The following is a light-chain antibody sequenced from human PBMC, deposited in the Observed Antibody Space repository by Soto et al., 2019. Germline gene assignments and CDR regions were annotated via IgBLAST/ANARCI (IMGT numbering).Light chain of an antibody. CDR3: HQRNK. CDR1: QFLSSY. Sequence: EVELTQSPATLSLSPGERATLSCRASQFLSSYLAWYQQIPGQPPRLLIYDTSNRVTGIPARFSGSRSGTDFTLTISSLEPEDFAVYFCHQRNKFGQGTRLEIK. CDR2: DTS. V-gene: IGKV3-11*01. J-gene: IGKJ5*01.